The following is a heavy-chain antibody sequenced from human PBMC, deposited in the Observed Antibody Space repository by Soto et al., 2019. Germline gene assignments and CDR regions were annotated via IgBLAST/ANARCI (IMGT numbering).Heavy chain of an antibody. Sequence: PSETLSLTCTVSGGSTTSDYWSWIRQPPGKGLEWLGYIFHSLGAKYNPSLGSRGTISLDTSKNQLSLCLRSVTAADTAIYFCVRDLNGSGDYWGQGTLVTVSS. CDR3: VRDLNGSGDY. D-gene: IGHD3-10*01. V-gene: IGHV4-59*01. CDR1: GGSTTSDY. CDR2: IFHSLGA. J-gene: IGHJ4*02.